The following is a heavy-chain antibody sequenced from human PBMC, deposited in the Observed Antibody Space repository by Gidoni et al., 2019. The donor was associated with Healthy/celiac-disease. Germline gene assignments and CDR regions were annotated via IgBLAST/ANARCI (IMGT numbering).Heavy chain of an antibody. Sequence: EVQLVQSGAEVKKPGASLKISCKGSGYSFTSYWIGWVLQMPGKGLEWMGIIYPGDSDTRYSPSFQGKVTISADKSISTAYLKWSSLKASDTAMYYCARHGRYSSGWQDFDYWGQGTLVTVSS. CDR2: IYPGDSDT. V-gene: IGHV5-51*01. J-gene: IGHJ4*02. CDR3: ARHGRYSSGWQDFDY. D-gene: IGHD6-19*01. CDR1: GYSFTSYW.